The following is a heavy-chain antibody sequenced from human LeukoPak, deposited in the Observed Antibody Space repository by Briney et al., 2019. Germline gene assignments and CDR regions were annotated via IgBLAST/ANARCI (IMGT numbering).Heavy chain of an antibody. J-gene: IGHJ4*02. CDR1: GDTFSSYY. CDR2: INPSGGSI. V-gene: IGHV1-46*01. CDR3: ARDAGSVMDSSGYYYFDY. Sequence: ASVKVSCKASGDTFSSYYMHWVRQAPGQGLEWMGIINPSGGSISYAQKFQGRVTMTRDMSTSTAYMELSRLRSDDTAVYYCARDAGSVMDSSGYYYFDYWGQGTLVTVSS. D-gene: IGHD3-22*01.